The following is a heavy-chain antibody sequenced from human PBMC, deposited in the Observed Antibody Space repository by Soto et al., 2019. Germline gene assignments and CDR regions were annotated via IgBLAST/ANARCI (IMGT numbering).Heavy chain of an antibody. CDR2: MNPNSGNT. CDR3: ARGHVLLWFGESDFYY. CDR1: GYTFTSYD. Sequence: QVQLVQSGAEVKKPGASVKVSCKASGYTFTSYDINWVRQATGQGLEWMGWMNPNSGNTGYAQKFQGRVTMTRNTSISTAYMELSSLRSEDTAVYYCARGHVLLWFGESDFYYWGQGTLVTVSS. J-gene: IGHJ4*02. D-gene: IGHD3-10*01. V-gene: IGHV1-8*01.